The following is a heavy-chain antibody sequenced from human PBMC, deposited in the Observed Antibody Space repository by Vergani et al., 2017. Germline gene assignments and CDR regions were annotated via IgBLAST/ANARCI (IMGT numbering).Heavy chain of an antibody. CDR2: ISGSGGNT. D-gene: IGHD6-13*01. CDR3: ARAYSRNWSPLDY. Sequence: EVQLLVSGGGLVQEGGSLRLSCAASGFTFSNYAMSWVRQAPGKGLEWVSAISGSGGNTYYTDSVKGRFTISRDNSEDTLYLQMNSLRAEDTALYYCARAYSRNWSPLDYWGQGTLVTISS. V-gene: IGHV3-23*01. J-gene: IGHJ4*02. CDR1: GFTFSNYA.